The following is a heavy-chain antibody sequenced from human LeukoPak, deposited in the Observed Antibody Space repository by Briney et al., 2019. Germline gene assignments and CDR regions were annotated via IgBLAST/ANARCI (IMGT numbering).Heavy chain of an antibody. CDR1: GYTFTIYG. CDR3: VGAGYYDSIYYGMDV. J-gene: IGHJ6*02. V-gene: IGHV1-18*01. CDR2: ISAYNGNT. Sequence: ASVKVSCKASGYTFTIYGISWVRQAPGQGLEWMGWISAYNGNTNYAQKLQGRVTMTTDTSTSTAYMELRSLRSDDTAVYYCVGAGYYDSIYYGMDVWGQGTTVTVSS. D-gene: IGHD3-22*01.